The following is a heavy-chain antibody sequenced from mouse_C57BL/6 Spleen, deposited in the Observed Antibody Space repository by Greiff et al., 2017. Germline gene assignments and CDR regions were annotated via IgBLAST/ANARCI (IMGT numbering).Heavy chain of an antibody. Sequence: VQLQQSDAELVKPGASVKISCKVSGYTFTDHTIHWMKQRPEQGLEWIGYIYPRDGSTKYNEKFKGKATLTAGKSSSPAYMQLHSLTSEDYAVYFCSIIGYDYDGFAYWGQGTLVTVSA. V-gene: IGHV1-78*01. CDR3: SIIGYDYDGFAY. J-gene: IGHJ3*01. D-gene: IGHD2-4*01. CDR2: IYPRDGST. CDR1: GYTFTDHT.